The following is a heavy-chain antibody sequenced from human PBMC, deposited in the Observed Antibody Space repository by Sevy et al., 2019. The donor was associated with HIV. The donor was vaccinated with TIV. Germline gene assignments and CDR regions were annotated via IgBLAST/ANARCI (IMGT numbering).Heavy chain of an antibody. CDR3: ATLGDIVVVPAANPSYYGMDV. CDR1: GGTFSSYA. D-gene: IGHD2-2*01. Sequence: ASVKVSCKASGGTFSSYAISWVRQAPGQGLEWMGGIIPIFGTANYAQKFQGRVTITADESTSTAYMELSSLRSEDTAVYYCATLGDIVVVPAANPSYYGMDVWGQRTTVTVSS. V-gene: IGHV1-69*13. CDR2: IIPIFGTA. J-gene: IGHJ6*02.